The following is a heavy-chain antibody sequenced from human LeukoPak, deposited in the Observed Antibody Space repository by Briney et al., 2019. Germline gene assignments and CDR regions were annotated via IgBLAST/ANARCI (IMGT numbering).Heavy chain of an antibody. J-gene: IGHJ5*02. CDR3: ARAYCSSTSRYTEGWFDP. Sequence: SETLSLTCTVSGYSIISGYSWEWIRQPPGKGLEWIGSFHYSGSTYYNPSLMSRVTISGDTSKNQFSLRLSSVTAADTAVYYCARAYCSSTSRYTEGWFDPWGQGTLVTVSS. D-gene: IGHD2-2*02. CDR1: GYSIISGYS. V-gene: IGHV4-38-2*02. CDR2: FHYSGST.